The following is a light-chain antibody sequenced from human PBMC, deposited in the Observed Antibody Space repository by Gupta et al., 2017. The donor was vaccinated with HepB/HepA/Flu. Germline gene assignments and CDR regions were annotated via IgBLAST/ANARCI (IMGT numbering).Light chain of an antibody. CDR2: EVS. CDR1: SSDVGSYNL. CDR3: CSYAGSSTSL. Sequence: SPRQSVTISCTGTSSDVGSYNLVSWYQQHPGKATKLMIYEVSKRPSGVSNRFSGSKSGNTAPLTISGLQAEDEADYYCCSYAGSSTSLFGGGTKLTVL. J-gene: IGLJ2*01. V-gene: IGLV2-23*02.